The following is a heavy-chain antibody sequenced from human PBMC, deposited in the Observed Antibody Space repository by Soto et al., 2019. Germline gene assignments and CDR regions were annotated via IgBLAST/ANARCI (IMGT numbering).Heavy chain of an antibody. D-gene: IGHD2-15*01. CDR1: GFTFSSYW. Sequence: EVQLVESGGGLVQPGGSLRLSCAASGFTFSSYWMSWVRQAPGKGLEWVANIKQDGSEKYYVDSVKGRFTISRDNAKNSLYLQMNSLRAEDTAVYYCARSYGSHCSGGSCYSRAAPVYWGQGTLVTVSS. J-gene: IGHJ4*02. CDR2: IKQDGSEK. V-gene: IGHV3-7*01. CDR3: ARSYGSHCSGGSCYSRAAPVY.